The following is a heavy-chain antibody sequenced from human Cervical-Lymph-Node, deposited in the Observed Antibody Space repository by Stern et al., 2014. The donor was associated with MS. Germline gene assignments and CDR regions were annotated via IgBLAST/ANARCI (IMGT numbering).Heavy chain of an antibody. J-gene: IGHJ4*02. Sequence: VQLVQSGAEVKKPGASGKVSCKVSGSTLSEFSMHWVRQAPGKGLEWMGNFDPEDGESIYAQRFQGRVTMTADTSTDTAYMELSSLRSEDTAVYYCATDYNYWGQGTLVTVSS. CDR3: ATDYNY. V-gene: IGHV1-24*01. CDR1: GSTLSEFS. CDR2: FDPEDGES. D-gene: IGHD4-11*01.